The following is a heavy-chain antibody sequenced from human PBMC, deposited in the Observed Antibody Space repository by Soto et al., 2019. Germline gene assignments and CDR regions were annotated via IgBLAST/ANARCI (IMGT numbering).Heavy chain of an antibody. Sequence: QVQLVESGGGVVQPGRSLRLSCAASGFTFSSYGMHWVRQAPGKGLEWVAVISDDGRNKYFADSVKGRFTISRDKSQNTLYLQMNSLRAEDTAVYYCAKHLIAVAGYLHGMDVWGQGTTVTVSS. CDR3: AKHLIAVAGYLHGMDV. J-gene: IGHJ6*02. V-gene: IGHV3-30*18. CDR1: GFTFSSYG. D-gene: IGHD6-19*01. CDR2: ISDDGRNK.